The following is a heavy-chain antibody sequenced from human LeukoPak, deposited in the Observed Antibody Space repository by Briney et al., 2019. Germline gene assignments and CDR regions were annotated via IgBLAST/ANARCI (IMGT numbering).Heavy chain of an antibody. D-gene: IGHD6-13*01. CDR3: ARDIAAAGTEGWFDP. J-gene: IGHJ5*02. V-gene: IGHV3-7*03. CDR2: VKQDGREK. CDR1: GFILNFNRYW. Sequence: GGSLRLSCEASGFILNFNRYWMSWVRQAPGKGLELVASVKQDGREKYYVDSVKGRFTISRDNAKNLLYLQMNSLRAEDTAVYYCARDIAAAGTEGWFDPWGQGTLVTVSS.